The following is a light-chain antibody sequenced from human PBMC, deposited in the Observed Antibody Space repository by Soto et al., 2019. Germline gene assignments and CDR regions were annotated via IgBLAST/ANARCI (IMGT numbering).Light chain of an antibody. Sequence: DIQVAQSPSSLSASVGDRVTITCRTSQAINRYLNWYQQTPGRAPKLLIYAASILHSGVPPRFSGSGVGTYFTLTINGLQPEDFTAYYCQQSYDPPITSGQATRLDIK. CDR1: QAINRY. CDR2: AAS. CDR3: QQSYDPPIT. J-gene: IGKJ5*01. V-gene: IGKV1-39*01.